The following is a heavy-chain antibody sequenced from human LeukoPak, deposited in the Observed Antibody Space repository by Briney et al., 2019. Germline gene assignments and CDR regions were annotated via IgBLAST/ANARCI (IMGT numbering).Heavy chain of an antibody. CDR3: AEDGERWLQFETCWFDP. Sequence: GGSLRLSCAGSGFTFRTYGMHWVRQAPGRGLEWVAFSRYDGINEYYADSVKGRFTISRDNSKNTLYLQMNSLRAEDTAVYYCAEDGERWLQFETCWFDPWGQGTLVTVSS. J-gene: IGHJ5*02. CDR1: GFTFRTYG. D-gene: IGHD5-24*01. V-gene: IGHV3-30*02. CDR2: SRYDGINE.